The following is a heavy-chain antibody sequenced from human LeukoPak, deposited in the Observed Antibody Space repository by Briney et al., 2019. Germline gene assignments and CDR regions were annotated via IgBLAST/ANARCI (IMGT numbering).Heavy chain of an antibody. CDR1: EGTFSSYA. CDR3: ALPPRGDSSGRPYFDY. CDR2: IISIFGTA. Sequence: SVKVSCKASEGTFSSYAISWVRQAPGQGLEWMGGIISIFGTANYAQKFQGRVTITTDESTSTAYMELSSLRSEDTAVYYCALPPRGDSSGRPYFDYWGQGTLVTVSS. J-gene: IGHJ4*02. D-gene: IGHD3-22*01. V-gene: IGHV1-69*05.